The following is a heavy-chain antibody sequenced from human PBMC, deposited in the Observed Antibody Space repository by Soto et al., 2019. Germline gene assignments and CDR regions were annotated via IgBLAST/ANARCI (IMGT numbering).Heavy chain of an antibody. CDR1: GGTFSSYA. CDR3: AMSSGSTYYYDSSGYRV. CDR2: IIPIFGTA. Sequence: SVKVSCKASGGTFSSYAISWVRQAPGQGLEWMGGIIPIFGTANYAQKFQGRVTITADKSTSTAYVELSSLRSEDTAVYYCAMSSGSTYYYDSSGYRVWGQGTMVTVS. J-gene: IGHJ3*01. V-gene: IGHV1-69*06. D-gene: IGHD3-22*01.